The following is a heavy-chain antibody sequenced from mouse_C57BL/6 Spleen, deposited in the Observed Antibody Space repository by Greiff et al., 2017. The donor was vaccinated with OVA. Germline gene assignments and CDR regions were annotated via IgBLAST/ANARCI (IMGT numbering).Heavy chain of an antibody. CDR1: GYTFTSYW. J-gene: IGHJ4*01. CDR3: ARRGYDSSSYYYAFDD. V-gene: IGHV1-64*01. CDR2: IHPNSGST. Sequence: QVQLQQPGAELVKPGASVKLSCKASGYTFTSYWMHWVKQRPGQGLEWIGMIHPNSGSTNYNEKFKSKATLTVDKSSSTAYMQLSSLTSEDSAVYYCARRGYDSSSYYYAFDDWGQGTSVTVSS. D-gene: IGHD1-1*01.